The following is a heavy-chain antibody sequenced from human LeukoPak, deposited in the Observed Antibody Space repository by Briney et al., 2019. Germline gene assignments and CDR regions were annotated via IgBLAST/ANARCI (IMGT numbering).Heavy chain of an antibody. J-gene: IGHJ4*02. D-gene: IGHD5-18*01. CDR1: GGSISSGSCY. CDR2: IYTSGST. V-gene: IGHV4-61*02. Sequence: SETLSLTCTVSGGSISSGSCYWNWIRQPAGKGLEWIGRIYTSGSTSYNSSLKSRVTISVDTSKNQFSLNLRSVTAADTAVYYCARVDTSIGAKHFDYWGQGTLVTVSS. CDR3: ARVDTSIGAKHFDY.